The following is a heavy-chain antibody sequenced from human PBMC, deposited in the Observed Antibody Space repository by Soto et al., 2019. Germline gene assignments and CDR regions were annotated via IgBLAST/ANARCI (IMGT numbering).Heavy chain of an antibody. Sequence: PSETLSLTCTVSGGSISSYYWSWIRQPPGKGLDWIGYIYYSGSTNYNPSLKSRVTISVDTSKNQFSLKLSSVTAADTAVYYFARGLDYYGSGSIYYYGMDVWGQGTTVTVSS. V-gene: IGHV4-59*01. D-gene: IGHD3-10*01. CDR1: GGSISSYY. J-gene: IGHJ6*02. CDR3: ARGLDYYGSGSIYYYGMDV. CDR2: IYYSGST.